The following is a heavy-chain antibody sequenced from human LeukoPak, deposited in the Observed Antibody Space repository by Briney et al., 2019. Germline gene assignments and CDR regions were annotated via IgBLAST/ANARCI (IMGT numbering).Heavy chain of an antibody. CDR1: GFTFSSYA. CDR3: AKAYIAVAGVDY. V-gene: IGHV3-23*01. Sequence: GGSLRLSCAASGFTFSSYAMSWVRQAPGEGLEWGSAISGSGGSTYYADSVKGRFTISRDNSKNTLYLQMNSLRAEDTAVYYCAKAYIAVAGVDYWGQGTLVTVSS. D-gene: IGHD6-19*01. J-gene: IGHJ4*02. CDR2: ISGSGGST.